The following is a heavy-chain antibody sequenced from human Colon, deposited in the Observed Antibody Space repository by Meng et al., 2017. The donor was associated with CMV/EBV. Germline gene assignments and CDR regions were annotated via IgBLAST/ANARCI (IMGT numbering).Heavy chain of an antibody. J-gene: IGHJ4*02. Sequence: GGSLRLSCAASGFTFSRYSMNWVRQAPGKGLEWVSSISSSDSYIYYADSVKGRFTISGDNAKNSLYLQMNSLRAEDTAVYYCVRDSSGYYYFDFWGQGTLVTVSS. V-gene: IGHV3-21*01. CDR2: ISSSDSYI. CDR1: GFTFSRYS. CDR3: VRDSSGYYYFDF. D-gene: IGHD3-22*01.